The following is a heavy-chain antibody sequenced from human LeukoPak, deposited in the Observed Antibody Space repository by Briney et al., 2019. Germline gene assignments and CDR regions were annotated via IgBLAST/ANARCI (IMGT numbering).Heavy chain of an antibody. V-gene: IGHV4-61*02. CDR3: ARAPGDYGDYVSHFDY. D-gene: IGHD4-17*01. CDR2: IYTSGST. CDR1: GGSISSGSYY. Sequence: TLSLTCTVSGGSISSGSYYWSWIRQPAGKGLEWIGRIYTSGSTNYNPSLKSRVTISVDTSKNQFSLKLSSVTAADTAVYYCARAPGDYGDYVSHFDYWGQGTLVTVSS. J-gene: IGHJ4*02.